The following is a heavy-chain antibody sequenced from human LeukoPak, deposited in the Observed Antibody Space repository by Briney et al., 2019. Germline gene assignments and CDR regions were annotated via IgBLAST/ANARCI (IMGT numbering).Heavy chain of an antibody. CDR2: IYWNDDK. J-gene: IGHJ5*02. CDR1: GFSLSTSGVG. Sequence: SGPTLVNPTQTLTLTCTFSGFSLSTSGVGVGWIRQPPGKALEWLALIYWNDDKRYSPSLKSRLTITKDTSKNQVVLTMTNMDSVDTATYYCAHETYDFWPPEWWFDPWGQGTLVTVSS. D-gene: IGHD3-3*01. CDR3: AHETYDFWPPEWWFDP. V-gene: IGHV2-5*01.